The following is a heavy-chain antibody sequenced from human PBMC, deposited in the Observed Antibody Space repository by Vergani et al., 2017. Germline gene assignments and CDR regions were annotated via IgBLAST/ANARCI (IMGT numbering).Heavy chain of an antibody. CDR2: IWYDGGNK. D-gene: IGHD3/OR15-3a*01. J-gene: IGHJ5*02. V-gene: IGHV3-33*01. CDR1: GFTFTTYA. Sequence: QVQLVESGGGVVQPGRSLRLSCAASGFTFTTYAMHWVRQAPGKGLEWVAVIWYDGGNKYYADSVKGRFTISRHNSKNTLYLQMNSLRAEDTAVYYCARVAGTGWFDPWGQGTLVTVSS. CDR3: ARVAGTGWFDP.